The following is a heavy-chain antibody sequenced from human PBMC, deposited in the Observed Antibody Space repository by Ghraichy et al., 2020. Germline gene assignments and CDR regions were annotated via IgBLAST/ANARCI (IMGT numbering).Heavy chain of an antibody. V-gene: IGHV3-21*01. CDR3: ARDRVDYSNYLGYNGMDV. J-gene: IGHJ6*02. D-gene: IGHD4-11*01. Sequence: GGSLRLSCAASGFTFSKHSMNWVRQAPGKGLEWVSCITSSGSYIYYADSLKGRFTISRDNAKNSLYLQMNSLRAEDTAVYYCARDRVDYSNYLGYNGMDVWAKGPRSPSP. CDR2: ITSSGSYI. CDR1: GFTFSKHS.